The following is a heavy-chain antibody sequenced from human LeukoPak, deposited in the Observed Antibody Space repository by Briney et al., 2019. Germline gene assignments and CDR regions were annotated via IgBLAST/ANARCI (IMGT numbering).Heavy chain of an antibody. D-gene: IGHD3-16*01. CDR3: ARVDVECFDI. CDR1: GGSISSYY. V-gene: IGHV4-59*12. CDR2: IYYSGST. J-gene: IGHJ3*02. Sequence: SETLSLTCTVSGGSISSYYWSWIRQPPGKGLEWIGYIYYSGSTYYNPSLKSRVTISVDTSKNQFSLKLSSVTAADTAVYYCARVDVECFDIWGQGTMVTVSS.